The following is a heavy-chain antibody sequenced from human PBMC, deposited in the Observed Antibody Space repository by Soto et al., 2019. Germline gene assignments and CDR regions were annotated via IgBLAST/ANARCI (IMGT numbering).Heavy chain of an antibody. J-gene: IGHJ4*02. CDR1: GFTFSSYG. CDR2: ISYDGSNK. V-gene: IGHV3-30*18. D-gene: IGHD3-22*01. Sequence: QVQLVESGGGVVQPGRSLRLSCAASGFTFSSYGMHWVRQAPGKGLEWVAVISYDGSNKYYADSVKGRFTISRDNSKNTLYLQMNILRAEDTAVYYCAKEEPYYYDSSGYLDYWGQGTLVTVSS. CDR3: AKEEPYYYDSSGYLDY.